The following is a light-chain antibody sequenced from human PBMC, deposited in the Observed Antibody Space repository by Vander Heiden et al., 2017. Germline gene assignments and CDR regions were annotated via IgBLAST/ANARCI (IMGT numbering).Light chain of an antibody. J-gene: IGKJ2*01. Sequence: EIALTQSPATLSLSPGERATLSCRASQSVSSYLAWYQQKPGQAPRLLIYDASNRATGIPARFSGSGSVTDFTLTISSLEPEDFAVYYCQQRSNWPPFFGQGTKLEIK. V-gene: IGKV3-11*01. CDR1: QSVSSY. CDR3: QQRSNWPPF. CDR2: DAS.